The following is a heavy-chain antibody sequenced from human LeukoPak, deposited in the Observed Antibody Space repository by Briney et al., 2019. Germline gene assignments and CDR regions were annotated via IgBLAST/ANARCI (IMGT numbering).Heavy chain of an antibody. CDR2: ISGDGGST. V-gene: IGHV3-43*02. D-gene: IGHD6-13*01. CDR1: GFTFDDYA. J-gene: IGHJ4*02. Sequence: GGSLRLSCAASGFTFDDYAMHWVRQAPGKGLEWVSLISGDGGSTYYADSVKGRFTISRDNAKNSLYLQMNSLRAEDTAVYYCARGYRIAAADYWGQGTLVTVSS. CDR3: ARGYRIAAADY.